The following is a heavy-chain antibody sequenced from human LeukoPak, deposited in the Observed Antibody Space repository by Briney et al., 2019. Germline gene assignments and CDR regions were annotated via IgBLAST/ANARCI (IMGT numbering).Heavy chain of an antibody. CDR3: ARGPDIWFGELSPFDY. Sequence: SETLSLTCTVSGGSISSYYWSWIRQPPGKGLEWIGYIYYSGSTNYNPSLKSRVTISVDTSKNQFSLKLSSVTAADTAVYYCARGPDIWFGELSPFDYWGQGTLVTVSS. D-gene: IGHD3-10*01. CDR1: GGSISSYY. J-gene: IGHJ4*02. CDR2: IYYSGST. V-gene: IGHV4-59*12.